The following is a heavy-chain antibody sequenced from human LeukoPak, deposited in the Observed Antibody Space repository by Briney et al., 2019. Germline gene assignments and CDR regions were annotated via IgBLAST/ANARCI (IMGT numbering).Heavy chain of an antibody. CDR2: ISSSSSYI. J-gene: IGHJ4*02. CDR3: AKARDRSGPYGDY. CDR1: GFTFSSYS. V-gene: IGHV3-21*04. D-gene: IGHD3-22*01. Sequence: GGSLRLSCAASGFTFSSYSMNWVRQAPGKGLEWGSSISSSSSYIYCADSVKGRFTISRDNSKNTLYLQMNSLRAEDTAVYYCAKARDRSGPYGDYWGQGTLVTVSS.